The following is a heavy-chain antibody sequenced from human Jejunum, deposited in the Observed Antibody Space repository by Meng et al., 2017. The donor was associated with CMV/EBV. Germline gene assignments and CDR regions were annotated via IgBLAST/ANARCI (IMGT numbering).Heavy chain of an antibody. V-gene: IGHV3-23*01. Sequence: GVTFTTYAMTGVRQAPGTGLEWVSAISGSGGSTYYADSVKGRFTISRDNSKNTLYLQMNSLRAEDTAVYYCAKDSGWERTHGMDVWGQGTTVTVSS. CDR3: AKDSGWERTHGMDV. J-gene: IGHJ6*02. CDR2: ISGSGGST. CDR1: GVTFTTYA. D-gene: IGHD1-26*01.